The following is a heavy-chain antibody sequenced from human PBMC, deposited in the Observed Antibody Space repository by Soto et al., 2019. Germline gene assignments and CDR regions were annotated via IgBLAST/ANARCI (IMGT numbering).Heavy chain of an antibody. Sequence: QVQLQESGPGLVKPSQTLSLACSVSGASINSGGYFWRWIRQLPGKGLEWIGYIHYSGTTYYNPSLKSRVVMSMDTSKNDFSLKLNSVTAADTAVFYCARGFVETAMAFDYWGQGALVTVSS. J-gene: IGHJ4*02. V-gene: IGHV4-31*03. D-gene: IGHD5-18*01. CDR3: ARGFVETAMAFDY. CDR1: GASINSGGYF. CDR2: IHYSGTT.